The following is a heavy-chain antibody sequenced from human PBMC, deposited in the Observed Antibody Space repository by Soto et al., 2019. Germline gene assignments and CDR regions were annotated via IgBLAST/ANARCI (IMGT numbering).Heavy chain of an antibody. D-gene: IGHD3-16*01. CDR3: ARYKITGLVDY. CDR2: INHSGST. V-gene: IGHV4-34*01. Sequence: QVQLQQWGAGLLKPSETLSLTCAVYGGSFSGYYWTWIRQPPGTGLEWIGEINHSGSTNYNPSLKSRVTISVDTSKTQFSLKLTSVTAADTAVYYCARYKITGLVDYWGQGTLVTVSS. J-gene: IGHJ4*02. CDR1: GGSFSGYY.